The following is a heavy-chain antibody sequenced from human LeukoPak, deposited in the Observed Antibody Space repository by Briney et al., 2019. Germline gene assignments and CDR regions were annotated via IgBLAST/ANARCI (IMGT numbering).Heavy chain of an antibody. V-gene: IGHV3-23*01. CDR3: AEWNSVYWYFDL. J-gene: IGHJ2*01. D-gene: IGHD1-1*01. CDR2: ISGSGGST. CDR1: GFTFSKYA. Sequence: GGSLRLSCAASGFTFSKYAMSWVRQVPEKGLEWVSGISGSGGSTYYADSVKGRFTISRDNSKNTLHLQMNSLRAEDTALYYCAEWNSVYWYFDLWGRGTLVTVSS.